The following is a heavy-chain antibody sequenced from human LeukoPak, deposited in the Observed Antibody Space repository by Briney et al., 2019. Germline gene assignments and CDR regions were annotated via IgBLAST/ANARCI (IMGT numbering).Heavy chain of an antibody. Sequence: ASVKVSCKASGYTFTSYDINWVRQATGQGLEWMGWMNPNSGNTGYAQKFQGRVTMTRDTSTSTVYMELSSLRSEDTAVYYCASVGRFIAAAGEFFDYWGQGTLVTISS. V-gene: IGHV1-8*02. CDR2: MNPNSGNT. J-gene: IGHJ4*02. CDR1: GYTFTSYD. D-gene: IGHD6-13*01. CDR3: ASVGRFIAAAGEFFDY.